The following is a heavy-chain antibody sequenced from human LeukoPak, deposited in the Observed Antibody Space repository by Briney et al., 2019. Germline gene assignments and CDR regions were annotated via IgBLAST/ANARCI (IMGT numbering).Heavy chain of an antibody. Sequence: GGSLRLSCAASGFAFSTFSMSWVRQAPGKGLEWVANIKEDGREQNYVDSVKGRFTISRDNAKNQLDLQMNSLRVEDTAVYYCAKDARRSSGWYFFDHWGQGTLVTVSS. V-gene: IGHV3-7*05. J-gene: IGHJ4*02. CDR2: IKEDGREQ. CDR1: GFAFSTFS. CDR3: AKDARRSSGWYFFDH. D-gene: IGHD6-19*01.